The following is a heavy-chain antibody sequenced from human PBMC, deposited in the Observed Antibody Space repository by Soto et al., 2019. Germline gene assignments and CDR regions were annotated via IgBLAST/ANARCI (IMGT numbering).Heavy chain of an antibody. D-gene: IGHD1-7*01. CDR2: VNAYNGNT. V-gene: IGHV1-18*01. CDR3: APVGITGTAGFHF. J-gene: IGHJ4*02. CDR1: GYSFTSFG. Sequence: QVQLVQSGGEVKKPGASVKVSCKASGYSFTSFGVNWVRQAPGQGLEWMGWVNAYNGNTNYAQKFQGRVTMTADTSTSTAYMELSRLASDDTAVYFCAPVGITGTAGFHFWGQGTLVTVSS.